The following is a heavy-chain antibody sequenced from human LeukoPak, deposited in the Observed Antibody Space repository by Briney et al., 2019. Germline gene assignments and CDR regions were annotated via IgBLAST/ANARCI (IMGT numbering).Heavy chain of an antibody. CDR2: INYEGTTT. J-gene: IGHJ4*02. CDR3: GRGRPRGYSGYVIDY. Sequence: GSLRLCCASSGFNFRCYWMHGVRPAPGKVLVWISRINYEGTTTSDAGSVKGRPTISRDNAKNTLYLQMNSLGAEGTAAFYCGRGRPRGYSGYVIDYWGQGTPITVSP. CDR1: GFNFRCYW. D-gene: IGHD5-12*01. V-gene: IGHV3-74*01.